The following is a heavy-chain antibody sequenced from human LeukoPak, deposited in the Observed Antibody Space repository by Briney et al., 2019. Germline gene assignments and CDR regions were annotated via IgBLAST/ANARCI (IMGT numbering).Heavy chain of an antibody. J-gene: IGHJ6*02. V-gene: IGHV3-23*01. CDR3: AKRLRTDSSIWNYYGMDV. CDR2: ILGSGGST. CDR1: GFSFSNYA. Sequence: PGGSLRLSCAASGFSFSNYAMNWVRQAPGKGLEWVSGILGSGGSTFYADSVKGRFTISRDNSKNILYLQMYSLRADDTAVYYCAKRLRTDSSIWNYYGMDVWGQGTTVSVSS. D-gene: IGHD4-11*01.